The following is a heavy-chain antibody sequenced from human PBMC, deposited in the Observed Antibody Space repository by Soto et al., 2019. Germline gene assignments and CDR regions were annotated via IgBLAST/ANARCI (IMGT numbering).Heavy chain of an antibody. J-gene: IGHJ4*02. CDR2: MNPNSGNT. V-gene: IGHV1-8*01. CDR1: GYTFTSYD. D-gene: IGHD6-13*01. CDR3: ARGGLGSWYVVGTYYFDY. Sequence: QVQLVQSGAEVKKPGASVKVSCKASGYTFTSYDINWVRQATGQGLEWMGWMNPNSGNTGYAQKFQGRVTMTRKTSISTAYMELSSLRSEDTAVYYCARGGLGSWYVVGTYYFDYWGQGTLVTVSS.